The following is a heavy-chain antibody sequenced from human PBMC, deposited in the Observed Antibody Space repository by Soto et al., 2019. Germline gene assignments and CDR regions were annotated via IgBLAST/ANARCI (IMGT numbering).Heavy chain of an antibody. V-gene: IGHV4-4*07. CDR1: GGSISTYY. CDR2: VYISGST. J-gene: IGHJ3*02. Sequence: QVQLQESGPGLVKPSETLSLTCTVSGGSISTYYWHWIRQSAGKGLEWIWRVYISGSTNYHPSLKSRGAMSVDTSNNQFSLKVTSVAAADTAVYYCARGGRDGFDIWGHGTMVTVSS. CDR3: ARGGRDGFDI.